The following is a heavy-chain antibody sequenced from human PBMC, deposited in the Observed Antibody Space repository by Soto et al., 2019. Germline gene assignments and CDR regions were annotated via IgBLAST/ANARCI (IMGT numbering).Heavy chain of an antibody. V-gene: IGHV4-4*02. J-gene: IGHJ4*02. CDR1: GGSISSSNW. CDR3: ASEED. CDR2: IYPGGST. Sequence: QVQLQESGPGLVKPSGTLSLTCAVSGGSISSSNWWTWVRQPPGKGLEWIGEIYPGGSTNHNPTLKSRLTMSIDRTTNQFSLNLTSVTAADTAVYYCASEEDRGQGTMVTVSS.